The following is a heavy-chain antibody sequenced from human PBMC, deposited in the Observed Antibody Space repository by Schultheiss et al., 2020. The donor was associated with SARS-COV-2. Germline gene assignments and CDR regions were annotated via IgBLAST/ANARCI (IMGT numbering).Heavy chain of an antibody. J-gene: IGHJ6*02. D-gene: IGHD2-15*01. Sequence: SETLSLTCTVYGGSFSGYYWSWIRQHPGKGLEWIGEIYHSGSTNYNPSLKSRVTISVDKSKNQFSLKLSSVTAADTAVYYCARYLLGYCSGGSCYYGMDVWGQGTTVTVSS. CDR2: IYHSGST. CDR3: ARYLLGYCSGGSCYYGMDV. CDR1: GGSFSGYY. V-gene: IGHV4-34*01.